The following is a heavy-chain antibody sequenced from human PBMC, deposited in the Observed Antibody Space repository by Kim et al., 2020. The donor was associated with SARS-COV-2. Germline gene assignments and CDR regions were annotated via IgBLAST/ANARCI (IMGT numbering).Heavy chain of an antibody. CDR3: ASRPFSGYDH. CDR1: GFTFSNYW. D-gene: IGHD5-12*01. CDR2: IHPDGSES. Sequence: GGSLRLSCAASGFTFSNYWMSWVRQAPGKGLEWVANIHPDGSESYYVDSVKGRFTISRDNAKNSLYLQMNSLRAEDTAVYYCASRPFSGYDHWGQGTLV. V-gene: IGHV3-7*01. J-gene: IGHJ5*02.